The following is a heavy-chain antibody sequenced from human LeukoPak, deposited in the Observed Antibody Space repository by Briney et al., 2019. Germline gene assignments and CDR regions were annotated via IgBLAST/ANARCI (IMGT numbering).Heavy chain of an antibody. Sequence: SETLSLTCTVSGGSISSGGYYWSWIRQHPGKGLEWIGYTYYSGSTYYNPSLKSRVTISVDTSKNQFSLKLSSVTAADTAVYYRARVTAYCGGDCSRYFDYWGQGTLVTVSS. CDR1: GGSISSGGYY. V-gene: IGHV4-31*03. CDR3: ARVTAYCGGDCSRYFDY. D-gene: IGHD2-21*02. CDR2: TYYSGST. J-gene: IGHJ4*02.